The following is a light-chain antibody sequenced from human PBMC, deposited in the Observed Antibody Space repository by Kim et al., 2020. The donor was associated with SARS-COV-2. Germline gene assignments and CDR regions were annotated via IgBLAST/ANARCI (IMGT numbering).Light chain of an antibody. CDR1: QSISTY. J-gene: IGKJ2*01. CDR2: GAS. V-gene: IGKV1-39*01. Sequence: SASVGDRVTITCRASQSISTYLNWYQQKPGKAPKLLIYGASTLQSGVPSRFSGSGSGTDFTLTITSPQPEDFATYYCQQGFSTPPTFGQGTKLEI. CDR3: QQGFSTPPT.